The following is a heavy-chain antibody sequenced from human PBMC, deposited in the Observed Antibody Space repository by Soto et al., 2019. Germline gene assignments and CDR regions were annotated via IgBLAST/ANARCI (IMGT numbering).Heavy chain of an antibody. D-gene: IGHD6-19*01. CDR3: ARSHLAVAVSPWFDP. Sequence: QVTLKESGPVLVKPTETLTLRCTVSGLSITDSEMGVSWIRQPPGQPLEWLAHIDSSGEKSYKTFLKSRPAISKDTSKSQIVLTMTNMDPADTATYYCARSHLAVAVSPWFDPWGQGIPVTVSS. CDR2: IDSSGEK. J-gene: IGHJ5*02. CDR1: GLSITDSEMG. V-gene: IGHV2-26*01.